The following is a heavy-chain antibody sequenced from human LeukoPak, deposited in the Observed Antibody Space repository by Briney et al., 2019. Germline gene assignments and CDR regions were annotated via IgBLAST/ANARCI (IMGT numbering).Heavy chain of an antibody. Sequence: WGSLRLSCVASGFTFTNYGMMWVRQAPGKGLVWVSYINSDGRSTTYADSVKGRYTISRDSAKNTLYLQMSSLRAEDTAMYYCARNSNGMSNWGQGTLVIVSS. CDR3: ARNSNGMSN. CDR2: INSDGRST. CDR1: GFTFTNYG. V-gene: IGHV3-74*01. D-gene: IGHD2-8*01. J-gene: IGHJ4*02.